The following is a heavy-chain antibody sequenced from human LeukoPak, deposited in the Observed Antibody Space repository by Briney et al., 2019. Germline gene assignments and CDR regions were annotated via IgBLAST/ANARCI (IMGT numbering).Heavy chain of an antibody. CDR2: ISGSGGST. Sequence: GGSLRLSCAASGFTFSSHAMSWVRQAPGKGLEWVSAISGSGGSTYYADSVKGRFTISRDNSKNTLYLQMNSLRAEDTAVYYCAKVVGDPYYFDYWGQGTLVTVSS. CDR1: GFTFSSHA. J-gene: IGHJ4*02. D-gene: IGHD2-21*01. CDR3: AKVVGDPYYFDY. V-gene: IGHV3-23*01.